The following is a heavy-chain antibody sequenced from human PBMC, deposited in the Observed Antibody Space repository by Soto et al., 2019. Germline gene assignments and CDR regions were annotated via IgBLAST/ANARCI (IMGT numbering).Heavy chain of an antibody. J-gene: IGHJ6*02. Sequence: EVQLVESGGSLVNPGGSLRLSCSASGFPFSSYTMYWVRQAPGKGLEWVSSITTAATRNIFYADSVKGRFTISRDNANNILYRQMNNVRVEDTAVYYCARDDPIFGAIPRMDIWGQGTTVTVSS. D-gene: IGHD3-3*01. CDR3: ARDDPIFGAIPRMDI. V-gene: IGHV3-21*02. CDR1: GFPFSSYT. CDR2: ITTAATRNI.